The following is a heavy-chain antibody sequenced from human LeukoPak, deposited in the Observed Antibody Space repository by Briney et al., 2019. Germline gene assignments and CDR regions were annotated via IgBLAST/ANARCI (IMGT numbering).Heavy chain of an antibody. D-gene: IGHD5-24*01. J-gene: IGHJ3*01. V-gene: IGHV4-38-2*02. CDR2: IFRSGDT. Sequence: SETLSLTCTVSGYSISSGFYWGWIRQPPGKGLEWIGTIFRSGDTYYNPSLKSRVTISVDMSKNQFSLNLNSVTAADTAEYYCANGYPTTGFDFWARGHWSPSLQ. CDR1: GYSISSGFY. CDR3: ANGYPTTGFDF.